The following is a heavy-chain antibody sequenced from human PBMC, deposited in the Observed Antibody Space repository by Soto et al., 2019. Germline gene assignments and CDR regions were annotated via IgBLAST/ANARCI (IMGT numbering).Heavy chain of an antibody. V-gene: IGHV3-53*01. D-gene: IGHD3-3*01. Sequence: GGSLNLSWAPSGFPVGGTYMSWVRRAPGKGLEWVSVIYSGGSTYYADSVKGRFTISRDNSKNTLYLQMNSLRAEDTAVYYCAGFRVIFGVVTYDAFDIWGQGTMVTVSS. CDR2: IYSGGST. J-gene: IGHJ3*02. CDR3: AGFRVIFGVVTYDAFDI. CDR1: GFPVGGTY.